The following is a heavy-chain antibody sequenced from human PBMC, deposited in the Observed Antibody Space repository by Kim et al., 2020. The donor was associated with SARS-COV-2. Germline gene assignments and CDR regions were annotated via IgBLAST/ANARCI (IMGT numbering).Heavy chain of an antibody. CDR2: ISSSGSTI. Sequence: GGSLRLSCAASGFTFSDYYMSWIRQAPGKGLEWVSYISSSGSTIYYADSVKGRFTISRDNAKNSLYLQMNSLRAEDTAVYYCARPIAAHYYYYGMDVWGQGTTVTVSS. CDR3: ARPIAAHYYYYGMDV. D-gene: IGHD6-6*01. V-gene: IGHV3-11*01. J-gene: IGHJ6*02. CDR1: GFTFSDYY.